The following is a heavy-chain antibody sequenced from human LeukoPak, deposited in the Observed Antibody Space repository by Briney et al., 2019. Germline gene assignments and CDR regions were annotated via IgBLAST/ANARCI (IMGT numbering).Heavy chain of an antibody. V-gene: IGHV4-38-2*02. J-gene: IGHJ5*02. Sequence: KPSETLSLTCTVSGYSISSGYYWGWIRQPPGKGLEWIGSIYYSGSTYYNPSLKSRVTISVDTSKNQFSLKLSSVTAADTAVYYCARGVYWFDPWGQGTLVTVSS. CDR3: ARGVYWFDP. D-gene: IGHD6-13*01. CDR2: IYYSGST. CDR1: GYSISSGYY.